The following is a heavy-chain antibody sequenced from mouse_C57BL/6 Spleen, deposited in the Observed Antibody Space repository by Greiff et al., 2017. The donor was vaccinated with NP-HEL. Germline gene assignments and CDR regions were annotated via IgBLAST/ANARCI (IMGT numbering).Heavy chain of an antibody. D-gene: IGHD4-1*01. V-gene: IGHV2-5*01. CDR3: AENELGGGVDYYAMDY. Sequence: QVHVKQSGPGLVQPSQSLSITCTVSGFSLTSYGVHWVRQSPGKGLEWLGVIWRGGSTDYNAAFMSRLSITKDNFKSQVFVKMNSLQADDTATYYGAENELGGGVDYYAMDYWGQGTSVTVSS. CDR1: GFSLTSYG. J-gene: IGHJ4*01. CDR2: IWRGGST.